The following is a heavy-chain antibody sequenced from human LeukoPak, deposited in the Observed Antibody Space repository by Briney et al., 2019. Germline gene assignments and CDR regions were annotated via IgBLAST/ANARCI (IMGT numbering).Heavy chain of an antibody. V-gene: IGHV1-18*04. D-gene: IGHD2-2*01. CDR2: ISIYNGNT. CDR3: ARDCRTTSCQVDY. Sequence: ASVKVSCKTSGFIFSSYGISWVRQAPGQGLEWMGWISIYNGNTNYAQKFQGRVTMTTDTSTNTVYMELRSLTSDDTAVYFCARDCRTTSCQVDYWGQGTLVTVSS. J-gene: IGHJ4*02. CDR1: GFIFSSYG.